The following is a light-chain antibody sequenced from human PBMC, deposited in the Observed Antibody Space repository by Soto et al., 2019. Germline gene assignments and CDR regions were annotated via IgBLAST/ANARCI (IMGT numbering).Light chain of an antibody. J-gene: IGKJ1*01. Sequence: EIVMTQSPATLSVSRGERATLSCRANQAISSNLAWYQQKPGQAPRLLIYGASSRATGIPDRFSGSGSGTDFTLSISRLEPEDFAVYYCQQYSSLWTFGQGTKVEIK. V-gene: IGKV3D-15*01. CDR3: QQYSSLWT. CDR2: GAS. CDR1: QAISSN.